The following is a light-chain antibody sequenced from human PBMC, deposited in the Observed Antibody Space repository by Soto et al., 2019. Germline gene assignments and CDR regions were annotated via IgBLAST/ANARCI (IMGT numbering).Light chain of an antibody. CDR1: QNLSRN. V-gene: IGKV3-15*01. CDR2: YAS. Sequence: EMVMTQSPATLSVSPGERATLSCRASQNLSRNLAWYQQQPGQAPRLLIFYASTRATGIPASFSGSGSGTDFTLTISSLQSEDFAVYSCQQYDKWPHTFGQGTKLEIK. CDR3: QQYDKWPHT. J-gene: IGKJ2*01.